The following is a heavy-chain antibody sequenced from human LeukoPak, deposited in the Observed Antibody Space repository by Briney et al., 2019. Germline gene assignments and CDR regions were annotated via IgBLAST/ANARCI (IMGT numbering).Heavy chain of an antibody. CDR2: INHSGST. Sequence: PSETLSLTCAVYGGSFSGYYWSWIRQPPGKGLEWIGEINHSGSTNYNPSLKSRVTTSVDTSKNQFSLKLSSVTAADTAVYYCARRSTTVTRNSRFQFDYWGQGTLVTVSS. V-gene: IGHV4-34*01. D-gene: IGHD4-17*01. J-gene: IGHJ4*02. CDR1: GGSFSGYY. CDR3: ARRSTTVTRNSRFQFDY.